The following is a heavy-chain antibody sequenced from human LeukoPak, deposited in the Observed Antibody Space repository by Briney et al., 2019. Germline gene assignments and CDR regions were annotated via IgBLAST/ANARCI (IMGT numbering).Heavy chain of an antibody. D-gene: IGHD6-6*01. CDR1: GFTVSTYW. J-gene: IGHJ4*02. Sequence: GGSLRLSCAVPGFTVSTYWMDWVRQAPGKGLVWVSRIKSDGTSTSYADSVKGRFTISRENAKSMLYLQMNSLRAEDTAVYYCARCSGVFGSSGYWGQGTLVTVSS. V-gene: IGHV3-74*01. CDR2: IKSDGTST. CDR3: ARCSGVFGSSGY.